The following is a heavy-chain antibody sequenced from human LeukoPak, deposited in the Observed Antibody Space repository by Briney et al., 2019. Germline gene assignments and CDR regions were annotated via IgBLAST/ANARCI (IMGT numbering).Heavy chain of an antibody. Sequence: GGSLRLSCAASGFTFSRFWLSWVRQAPGKGLGWLANIKQDGSEKNYVDPVKGRFTISRDNAKNSLYLQMNILRAEDTAVYYCARDLYASGSYDYWGQGTLVTVAS. D-gene: IGHD3-10*01. CDR3: ARDLYASGSYDY. V-gene: IGHV3-7*04. CDR2: IKQDGSEK. J-gene: IGHJ4*02. CDR1: GFTFSRFW.